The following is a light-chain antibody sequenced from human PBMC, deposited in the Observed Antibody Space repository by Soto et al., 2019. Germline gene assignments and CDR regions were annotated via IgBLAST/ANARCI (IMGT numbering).Light chain of an antibody. CDR1: SSDVGGYNY. J-gene: IGLJ1*01. Sequence: QSALTQPASVSGSPGQSITISCTGTSSDVGGYNYVSWYQQHPDKAPKLMIYEVSNRPSEVSNRFSGSKSGNTASLTISGLQAEDEADYYCSSYTSSSIDYVFGTGTKVTVL. CDR3: SSYTSSSIDYV. V-gene: IGLV2-14*01. CDR2: EVS.